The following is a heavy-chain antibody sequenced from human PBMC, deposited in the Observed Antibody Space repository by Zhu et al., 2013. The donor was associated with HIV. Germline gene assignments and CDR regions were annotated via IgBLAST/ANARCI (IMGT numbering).Heavy chain of an antibody. CDR1: EFTFRNAW. CDR2: INSKTDGGTT. D-gene: IGHD6-6*01. CDR3: ITHGGVAARL. Sequence: EVQLVESGGGLIQPGRSLRLSCAASEFTFRNAWMSWVRQAPGKGLEWVGRINSKTDGGTTDYAAPVKGRFTISRDDSKYTLYLQMNSLKTEDTAVYYCITHGGVAARLWGQGTLVTVSS. V-gene: IGHV3-15*01. J-gene: IGHJ1*01.